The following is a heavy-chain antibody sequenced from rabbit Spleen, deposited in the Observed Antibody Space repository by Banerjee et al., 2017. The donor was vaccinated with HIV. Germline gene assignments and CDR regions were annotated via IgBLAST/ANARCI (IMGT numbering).Heavy chain of an antibody. Sequence: QSLEESGGGLVKPGASLTLTCKASGFSFNEFSFNGGYDMCWVRQAPGKGLEWISCIAGGATGFTYSATWAKGRFTCSKTSSTTVTLQMTSLTAADTATYFCARDTSSSFSSYGMDLWGQGTLVTVS. D-gene: IGHD1-1*01. CDR1: GFSFNEFSFNGGYD. CDR3: ARDTSSSFSSYGMDL. J-gene: IGHJ6*01. CDR2: IAGGATGFT. V-gene: IGHV1S40*01.